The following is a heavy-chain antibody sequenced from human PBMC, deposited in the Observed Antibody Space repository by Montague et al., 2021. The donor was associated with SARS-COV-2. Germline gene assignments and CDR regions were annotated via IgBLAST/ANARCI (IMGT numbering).Heavy chain of an antibody. J-gene: IGHJ4*02. CDR3: AHRIPMAVAGPSFDY. CDR2: IYWDDDK. V-gene: IGHV2-5*02. CDR1: GSSLSTSGVG. Sequence: PALVKPTQTFTLTCTFSGSSLSTSGVGVGWIRQPPGKALEWLALIYWDDDKRYSPSLKSRLTITKDTSKNQVVLTMTNMDPVDTATYYWAHRIPMAVAGPSFDYWGQGTLVTVSS. D-gene: IGHD6-19*01.